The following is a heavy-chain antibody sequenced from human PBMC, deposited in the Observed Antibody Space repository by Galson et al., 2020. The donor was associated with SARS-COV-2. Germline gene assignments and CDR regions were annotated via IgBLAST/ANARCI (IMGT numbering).Heavy chain of an antibody. Sequence: GGSLRLSCAASGFSFSNYAMHWVRQAPGKGLEWVAVISYDGRSNYYGESVRGRFTIARDNSKNMLYLQVNSLRAEDTAVYYCVRDYDISTGYFRGLFDYWGQGILVTVSS. V-gene: IGHV3-30-3*01. CDR3: VRDYDISTGYFRGLFDY. D-gene: IGHD3-9*01. CDR2: ISYDGRSN. J-gene: IGHJ4*02. CDR1: GFSFSNYA.